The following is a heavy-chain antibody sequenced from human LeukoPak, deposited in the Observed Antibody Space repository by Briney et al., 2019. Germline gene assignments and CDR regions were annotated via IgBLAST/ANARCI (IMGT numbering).Heavy chain of an antibody. CDR1: GFTFSSYA. CDR2: ISGSGGST. CDR3: ARDIPKRLIVVVPAAMGGYFDY. D-gene: IGHD2-2*01. V-gene: IGHV3-23*01. J-gene: IGHJ4*02. Sequence: GGSLRLSCAASGFTFSSYAMSWDRQAPGKGLEWVSAISGSGGSTYYADSVKGRFTISRDNSKNTLYLQMNSLRAEDTAVYYCARDIPKRLIVVVPAAMGGYFDYWGQGTLVTVSS.